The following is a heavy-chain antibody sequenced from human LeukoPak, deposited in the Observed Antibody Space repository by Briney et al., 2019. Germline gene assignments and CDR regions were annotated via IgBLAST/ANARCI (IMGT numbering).Heavy chain of an antibody. CDR2: INPSGGST. V-gene: IGHV1-46*01. D-gene: IGHD3-22*01. CDR3: ARTHGGLWLLGGYYFDY. CDR1: GYTFTSYY. Sequence: ASVKVSCKASGYTFTSYYMHWVRQAPGQGLAWMGIINPSGGSTSYAQKFQGRVTMTRDTSTSTVYMELSSLRSEDTAVYYCARTHGGLWLLGGYYFDYWGQGTLVTVSS. J-gene: IGHJ4*02.